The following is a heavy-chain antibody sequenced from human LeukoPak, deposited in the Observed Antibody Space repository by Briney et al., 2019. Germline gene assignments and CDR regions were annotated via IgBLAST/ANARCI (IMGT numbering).Heavy chain of an antibody. D-gene: IGHD1-26*01. V-gene: IGHV3-53*01. CDR1: GFTVSXXX. Sequence: RLSCXASGFTVSXXXXSWVRQAXGXGLEWVAVIYAGGSTYYSDSVKGRFTISRDNFKNKLFLQMNSLRAEDTAVYYCARVWELSFDYWGQGALVTVSS. J-gene: IGHJ4*02. CDR3: ARVWELSFDY. CDR2: IYAGGST.